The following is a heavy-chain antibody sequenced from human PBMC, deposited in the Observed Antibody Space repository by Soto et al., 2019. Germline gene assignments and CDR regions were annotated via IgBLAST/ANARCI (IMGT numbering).Heavy chain of an antibody. CDR2: ISYSGTT. J-gene: IGHJ4*02. D-gene: IGHD3-16*01. Sequence: RPSETLSLTCSVSGGSVRSDGYYWNWIRQPPGKELEWIGFISYSGTTNYNPSLKSRVTISVDTSENQFSLKLSSVTAADTAVYYCARSPGLLEYVWYFDYWGQGTLVTVSS. V-gene: IGHV4-61*08. CDR1: GGSVRSDGYY. CDR3: ARSPGLLEYVWYFDY.